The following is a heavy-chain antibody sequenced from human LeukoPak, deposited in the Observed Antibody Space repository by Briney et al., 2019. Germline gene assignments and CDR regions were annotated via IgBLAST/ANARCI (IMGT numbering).Heavy chain of an antibody. D-gene: IGHD6-19*01. CDR1: GFTFSGSG. J-gene: IGHJ4*02. Sequence: GGSLRLSCAASGFTFSGSGMHWVRQASGKGLEWVGRIGVKTNSYATAYAAALQGRFTISSDDSKNTAYLQMNSLTTEDTAVYYCTTYSSGHYWGQGTLVTVSS. CDR2: IGVKTNSYAT. V-gene: IGHV3-73*01. CDR3: TTYSSGHY.